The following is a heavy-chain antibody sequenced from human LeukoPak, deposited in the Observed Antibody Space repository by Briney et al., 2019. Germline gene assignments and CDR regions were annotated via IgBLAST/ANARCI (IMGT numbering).Heavy chain of an antibody. Sequence: GGSLRLSCAASGFNLRSYAMSWVRQAPGKGLEWVSATSGSGGSTYYAGSVKGRFAISRDNSKNTLYLQMSSLRAEDTAIYYCAKGSSGGYYFDYWGQGTLVTVSS. CDR3: AKGSSGGYYFDY. CDR1: GFNLRSYA. CDR2: TSGSGGST. V-gene: IGHV3-23*01. J-gene: IGHJ4*02. D-gene: IGHD6-19*01.